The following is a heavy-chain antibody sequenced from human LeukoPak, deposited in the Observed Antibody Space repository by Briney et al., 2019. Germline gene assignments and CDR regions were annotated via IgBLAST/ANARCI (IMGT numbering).Heavy chain of an antibody. D-gene: IGHD1-26*01. CDR1: GGTFSSYA. J-gene: IGHJ1*01. Sequence: SVKVSCKASGGTFSSYAISWVRQAPGQGLEWMGRIIPILGIANYAQKFQGRVTITADKSTSTAYMELSSLRSEDTAVYYYARDTRWELPEYFQHWGQGTLVTVSS. CDR3: ARDTRWELPEYFQH. CDR2: IIPILGIA. V-gene: IGHV1-69*04.